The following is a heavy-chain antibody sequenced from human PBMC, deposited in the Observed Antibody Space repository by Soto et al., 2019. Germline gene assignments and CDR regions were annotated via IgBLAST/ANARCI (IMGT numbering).Heavy chain of an antibody. CDR3: ARSRSGAVADSSDF. D-gene: IGHD3-10*01. CDR1: GFTFSRYA. J-gene: IGHJ4*02. Sequence: QVQVVESGGGVVQPGRSLRLSCAASGFTFSRYAIHWVSQAPGKGLEWVAVISKDGSNKYYVDSMKGRFTISRDNSRNTLYLQMNSLRDEYAAVYYCARSRSGAVADSSDFWGQGTLVTVSS. CDR2: ISKDGSNK. V-gene: IGHV3-30*04.